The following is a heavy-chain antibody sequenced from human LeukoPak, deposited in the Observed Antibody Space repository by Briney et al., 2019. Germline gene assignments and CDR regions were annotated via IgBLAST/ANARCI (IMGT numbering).Heavy chain of an antibody. CDR1: GFTFSIYA. CDR2: ISYDEINK. V-gene: IGHV3-30-3*01. Sequence: GGSLRLSCAASGFTFSIYAMHWVRQAPGKGLEWVAVISYDEINKYYTDSVKGRFTISRDNAKNSLYLQMNSLRAEDTAVYYCAKVSSPGAFDIWGQGTMVTVSS. J-gene: IGHJ3*02. CDR3: AKVSSPGAFDI. D-gene: IGHD3-16*02.